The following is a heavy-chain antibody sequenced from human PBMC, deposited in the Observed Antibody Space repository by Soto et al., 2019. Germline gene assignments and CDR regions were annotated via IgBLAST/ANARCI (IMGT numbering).Heavy chain of an antibody. CDR3: ARGVPYDILTGYYFDY. CDR1: GGSFSGYY. D-gene: IGHD3-9*01. Sequence: QVQLQQWGAGLLKPSETLSLTCAVYGGSFSGYYWSWIRQPPGKGLEWIGEINPSGSTNYNPSLKSRVPISLDTSKDQFPQKLSSVSAAATAVYYCARGVPYDILTGYYFDYWGQGTLVTVSS. CDR2: INPSGST. V-gene: IGHV4-34*01. J-gene: IGHJ4*02.